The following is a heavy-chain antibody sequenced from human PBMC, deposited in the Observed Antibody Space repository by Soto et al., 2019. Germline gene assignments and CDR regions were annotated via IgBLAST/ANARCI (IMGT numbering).Heavy chain of an antibody. CDR1: GFTFSSYG. CDR2: IWYDGSNK. CDR3: ARDSGYCSGGSCYRPHNWFDP. V-gene: IGHV3-33*01. J-gene: IGHJ5*02. Sequence: GGSLRLSCAASGFTFSSYGMHWVRQAPGKGLEWVAVIWYDGSNKYYADSVKGRFTISRDNSKNTLYLQMNSLRAEDTAVYYCARDSGYCSGGSCYRPHNWFDPWGQGTLVTVS. D-gene: IGHD2-15*01.